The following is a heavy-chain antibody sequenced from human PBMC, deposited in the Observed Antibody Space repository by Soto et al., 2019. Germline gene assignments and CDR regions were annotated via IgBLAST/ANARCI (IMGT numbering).Heavy chain of an antibody. Sequence: EVQLVESGGGLVQPGGSLRLSCAASGFTFSDYWLGWVRQAPGKGLEWVANIKQDESEKNYVDSVKGRFTISRDNAKNSLYLQINSLPREDTALYFCARDKFSGPYYVRGVTYYFDFWGPGTLVTVAS. D-gene: IGHD1-26*01. CDR2: IKQDESEK. V-gene: IGHV3-7*03. CDR3: ARDKFSGPYYVRGVTYYFDF. J-gene: IGHJ4*02. CDR1: GFTFSDYW.